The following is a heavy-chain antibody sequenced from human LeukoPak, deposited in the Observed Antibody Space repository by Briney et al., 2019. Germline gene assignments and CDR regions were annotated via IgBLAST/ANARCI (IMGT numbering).Heavy chain of an antibody. V-gene: IGHV1-46*01. CDR3: ARAPSIAARAYYMDV. J-gene: IGHJ6*03. CDR2: INPSGGST. D-gene: IGHD6-6*01. CDR1: GYTFTSYY. Sequence: ASVKVSCKASGYTFTSYYMHWVRQAPGQGLEWMGIINPSGGSTSYAQKFQGRVTMTRDTSTSTVYMELSSLRSEDTAVYYCARAPSIAARAYYMDVWGKGTTVTVSS.